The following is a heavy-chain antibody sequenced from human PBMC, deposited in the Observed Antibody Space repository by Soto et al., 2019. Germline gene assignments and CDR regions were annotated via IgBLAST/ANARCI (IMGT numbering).Heavy chain of an antibody. V-gene: IGHV3-53*01. CDR2: IYTGGST. J-gene: IGHJ4*02. D-gene: IGHD6-19*01. CDR3: ARGGSSGWYYFDY. CDR1: GFTVSGTY. Sequence: PGGSLRLSCAASGFTVSGTYMNWVRQAPGKGLEWVSVIYTGGSTNYADSVKGRFTISRDNSKNTLYVQMNSLRAEDTAVYYCARGGSSGWYYFDYWGQGTLVTVSS.